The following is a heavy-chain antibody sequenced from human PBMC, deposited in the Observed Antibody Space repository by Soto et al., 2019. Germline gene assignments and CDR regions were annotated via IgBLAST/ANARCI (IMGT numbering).Heavy chain of an antibody. V-gene: IGHV3-30*03. Sequence: QVQLVESGGGVVQPGRSLRLSCAASGFTFSSYGMHWVRQAPGKGLEWVALISYDASDKYYADSVKGRFTISRDNSKNTLYLQMNSLRVEDTAVYYCGAGQYFSDYWGQGTLVTVSS. CDR2: ISYDASDK. D-gene: IGHD6-13*01. CDR1: GFTFSSYG. CDR3: GAGQYFSDY. J-gene: IGHJ4*02.